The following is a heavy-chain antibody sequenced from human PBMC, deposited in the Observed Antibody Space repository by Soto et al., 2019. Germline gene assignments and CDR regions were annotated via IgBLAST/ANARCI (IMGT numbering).Heavy chain of an antibody. CDR2: IIPIFGTA. D-gene: IGHD3-22*01. CDR1: GGTFSSYA. V-gene: IGHV1-69*13. J-gene: IGHJ4*02. Sequence: GASVKVSCKASGGTFSSYAISWVRQAPGQGLEWMGGIIPIFGTANYAQKFQGRVTITADESTSTAYMELSSLRSEDTAVYYCARDGYYYDSSGYYYYFDYWGQGTLVTVS. CDR3: ARDGYYYDSSGYYYYFDY.